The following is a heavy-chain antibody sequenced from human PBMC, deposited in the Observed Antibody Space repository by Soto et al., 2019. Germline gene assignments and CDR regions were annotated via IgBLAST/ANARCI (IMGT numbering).Heavy chain of an antibody. V-gene: IGHV4-31*03. CDR1: GGSISSGGYY. CDR3: ARGLGGTGTNHYYYMDV. D-gene: IGHD6-19*01. Sequence: PSETLSLTCTVSGGSISSGGYYWSWIRQHPGKGLEWIGYIYYSGSTYYNPSLKSRVTISVDTSKNQFSLKLSSVTAADTAVYYCARGLGGTGTNHYYYMDVWGKGTTVTVSS. CDR2: IYYSGST. J-gene: IGHJ6*03.